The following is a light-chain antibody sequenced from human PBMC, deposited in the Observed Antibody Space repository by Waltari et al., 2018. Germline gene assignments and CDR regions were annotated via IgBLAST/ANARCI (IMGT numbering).Light chain of an antibody. Sequence: EIVWTQSPGTLSLSPGERATFSCRASQSVSSSYLARYQQKPGQAHRLLIYGASSRATGIPDRFSGSASETDFTLTSSRREPEDCAVYYCQQNGSSPRMFGQGTKVEIK. CDR2: GAS. V-gene: IGKV3-20*01. CDR1: QSVSSSY. J-gene: IGKJ1*01. CDR3: QQNGSSPRM.